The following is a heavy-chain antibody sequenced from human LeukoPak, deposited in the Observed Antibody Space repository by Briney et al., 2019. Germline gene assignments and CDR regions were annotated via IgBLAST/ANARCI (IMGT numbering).Heavy chain of an antibody. CDR2: INPSGGST. CDR1: GYTFTSYY. J-gene: IGHJ3*02. CDR3: ARAGRGRLSAFDI. D-gene: IGHD3-10*01. V-gene: IGHV1-46*01. Sequence: GASVKVSCKASGYTFTSYYMHWVRQAPGQGLEWMGIINPSGGSTSYAQKFQGRVTMTRDMSTSTVYMELSSLRPEDTAVYYCARAGRGRLSAFDIWGQGTMVTVSS.